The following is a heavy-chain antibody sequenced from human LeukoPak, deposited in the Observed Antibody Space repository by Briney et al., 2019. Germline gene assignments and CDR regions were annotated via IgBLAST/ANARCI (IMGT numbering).Heavy chain of an antibody. J-gene: IGHJ6*02. D-gene: IGHD2/OR15-2a*01. V-gene: IGHV4-39*01. CDR1: GGSISGSSYY. Sequence: SETLSLTCTVSGGSISGSSYYWGWIRQPPGKGLDCIGSIYYSGITYYNPSLKSRVTISVDTSKNQFSLELNSVTAADTAVYYCARLHFLYGMDVWGQGTSVTVSS. CDR2: IYYSGIT. CDR3: ARLHFLYGMDV.